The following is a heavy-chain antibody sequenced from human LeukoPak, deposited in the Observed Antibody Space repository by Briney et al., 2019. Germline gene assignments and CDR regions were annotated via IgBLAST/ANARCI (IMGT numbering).Heavy chain of an antibody. CDR1: GDSVSAYSAG. J-gene: IGHJ3*02. Sequence: SQTLSLTCAISGDSVSAYSAGWNWIRQFPSRGLEWLGRTYYRSKWYNDYAVSVKSRITINPDTSKNQFSLQLNSVTPEDTAVYYCARDLPVAGTAFDIWGQGTMVTVSS. CDR3: ARDLPVAGTAFDI. V-gene: IGHV6-1*01. CDR2: TYYRSKWYN. D-gene: IGHD6-19*01.